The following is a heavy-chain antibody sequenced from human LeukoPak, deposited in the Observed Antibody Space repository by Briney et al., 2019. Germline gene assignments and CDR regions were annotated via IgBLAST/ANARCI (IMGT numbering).Heavy chain of an antibody. CDR3: ASMSTSYYYYMDV. CDR1: GGSISSYY. Sequence: SETLSLTCAVYGGSISSYYWSWIRQPPGKGLEWIGYIYYSGSTNYNPSLKSRVTISVDTSKNQFSLKLSSVTAADTAVYYCASMSTSYYYYMDVWGKGTTVTVSS. CDR2: IYYSGST. D-gene: IGHD2-2*01. J-gene: IGHJ6*03. V-gene: IGHV4-59*01.